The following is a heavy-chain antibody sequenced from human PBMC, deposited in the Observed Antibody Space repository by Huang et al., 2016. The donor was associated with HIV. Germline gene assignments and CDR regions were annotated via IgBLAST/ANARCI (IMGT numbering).Heavy chain of an antibody. V-gene: IGHV3-30*18. CDR3: AKDAGRVRGVMITRGLIDQ. CDR1: GFRFSAYG. J-gene: IGHJ4*02. CDR2: MSDDRDEK. D-gene: IGHD3-10*01. Sequence: QLQLVESGGGVVQPGRSLRLSCAASGFRFSAYGMHWVRQSPGRGLEWVAVMSDDRDEKYNEDFVKGRFIISRDNSKNILYLQMNSLRSEDTGVYYCAKDAGRVRGVMITRGLIDQWGQGTRVIVSS.